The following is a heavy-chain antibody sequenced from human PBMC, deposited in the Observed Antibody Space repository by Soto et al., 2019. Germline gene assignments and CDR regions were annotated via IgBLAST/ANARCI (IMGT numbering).Heavy chain of an antibody. CDR1: GGSISSGGYS. V-gene: IGHV4-30-2*01. CDR3: ARDLDDSSGYYLAFDI. D-gene: IGHD3-22*01. Sequence: PSETLSLTCAVSGGSISSGGYSWSRIRQPPGKGLEWIGYIYHSGSTYYNPSLKSRVTISVDRSKNQFSLKLSSVTAADTAVYYCARDLDDSSGYYLAFDIWGQGTMVTVSS. CDR2: IYHSGST. J-gene: IGHJ3*02.